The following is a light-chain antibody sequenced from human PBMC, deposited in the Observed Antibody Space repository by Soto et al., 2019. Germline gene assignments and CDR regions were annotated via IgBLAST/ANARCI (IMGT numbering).Light chain of an antibody. J-gene: IGKJ1*01. CDR1: QSVAGH. V-gene: IGKV3-15*01. CDR2: GAS. CDR3: HQYHYWWT. Sequence: EIVMTQSPATLSVSPGERVILSCRASQSVAGHLAWYQQKPGQAPRLIISGASTRATGIPARFSGRGSGTEFTFTISSLQSEDSAVYYCHQYHYWWTFGQGTKVDIK.